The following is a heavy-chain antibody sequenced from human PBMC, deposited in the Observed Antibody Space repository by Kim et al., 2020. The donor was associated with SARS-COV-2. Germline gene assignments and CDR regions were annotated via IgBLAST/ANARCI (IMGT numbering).Heavy chain of an antibody. Sequence: ASVKVSCKSSGYTFTSYDVNWVRQAPGQGLEWMGWMNPDTGNTGHSQRFQGRLTMTRDTSIGTAYMELTSLTSDDTAIYYCAKGSWPDCSTDRCSYHFEDWGQGTVVTVSS. V-gene: IGHV1-8*01. CDR2: MNPDTGNT. D-gene: IGHD2-2*01. J-gene: IGHJ4*02. CDR1: GYTFTSYD. CDR3: AKGSWPDCSTDRCSYHFED.